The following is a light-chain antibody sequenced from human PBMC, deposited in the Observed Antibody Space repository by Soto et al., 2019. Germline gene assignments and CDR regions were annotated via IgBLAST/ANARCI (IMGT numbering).Light chain of an antibody. Sequence: EIVMTQSPATLSVSPGERAILSCSASQSMRTNVAWYQQRPGQAPRLLIYGASTRATDIPARFSGSGSGTEFTLTISSLQSEDFAIYYCQQYNHWTSITFGQGTRLEF. J-gene: IGKJ5*01. V-gene: IGKV3-15*01. CDR2: GAS. CDR3: QQYNHWTSIT. CDR1: QSMRTN.